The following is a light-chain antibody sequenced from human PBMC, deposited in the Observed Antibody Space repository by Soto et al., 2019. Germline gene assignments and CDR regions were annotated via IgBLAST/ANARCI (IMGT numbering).Light chain of an antibody. CDR2: EVN. J-gene: IGLJ1*01. V-gene: IGLV2-14*01. CDR1: RSDIGDSNF. Sequence: QSALTQPASVSGSPGQSVTISCTGPRSDIGDSNFISWYQQSPGKAPRLLIYEVNNRPSGVSRRFSGSKAGNTASLTISGLLEDDEADYFCASFRSGTILVFGSGTSSPS. CDR3: ASFRSGTILV.